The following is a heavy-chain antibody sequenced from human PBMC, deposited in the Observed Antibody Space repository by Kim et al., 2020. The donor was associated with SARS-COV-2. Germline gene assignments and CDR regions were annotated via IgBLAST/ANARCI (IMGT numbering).Heavy chain of an antibody. D-gene: IGHD3-9*01. CDR3: ARGFDGAFDY. CDR1: GYTFTRNA. V-gene: IGHV1-3*04. Sequence: ASVKVSCKASGYTFTRNAMHWVRQAPGQRLEWMGWIYTDNGNTKYSQKFQGRVTITRDTSANTVYMELSSLRSEDTAVYHCARGFDGAFDYCGQGTLVTVSS. J-gene: IGHJ4*02. CDR2: IYTDNGNT.